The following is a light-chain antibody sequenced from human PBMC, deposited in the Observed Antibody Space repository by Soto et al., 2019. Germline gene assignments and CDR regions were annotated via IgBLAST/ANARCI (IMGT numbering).Light chain of an antibody. CDR3: QQSYTTLSWT. Sequence: QMTQSPAALSSSVGDRVTITCRESQSISSYFNWYQQKPGKARKLLIYAASSLQSGVPSRFSGSGSGTDFTLTISSLQPEDFATYYCQQSYTTLSWTFGQGTKVDIK. V-gene: IGKV1-39*01. CDR2: AAS. J-gene: IGKJ1*01. CDR1: QSISSY.